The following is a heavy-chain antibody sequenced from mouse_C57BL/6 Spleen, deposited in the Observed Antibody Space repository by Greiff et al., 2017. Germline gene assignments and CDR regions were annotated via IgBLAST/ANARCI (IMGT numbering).Heavy chain of an antibody. Sequence: VQLQQPGAELVKPGASVKLSCKASGYTFTSYWMHWVKQRPGQGLEWIGMIHPNSGSTNYNEKFKSKATLTVDKSSSTAYMQISSLTSEDSAVYYCARGDYYGSSYEYFDVWGTGTTVTVSS. V-gene: IGHV1-64*01. CDR3: ARGDYYGSSYEYFDV. CDR1: GYTFTSYW. CDR2: IHPNSGST. D-gene: IGHD1-1*01. J-gene: IGHJ1*03.